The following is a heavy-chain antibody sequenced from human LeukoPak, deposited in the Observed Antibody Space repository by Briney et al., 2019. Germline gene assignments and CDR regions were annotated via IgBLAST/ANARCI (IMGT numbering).Heavy chain of an antibody. CDR1: GFTSSSYA. CDR2: ISYDGSNK. CDR3: ARDGPDSSGYYIAC. J-gene: IGHJ4*02. V-gene: IGHV3-30-3*01. D-gene: IGHD3-22*01. Sequence: SLRLSCAVSGFTSSSYAIHWGRQAPGTGLEWVGVISYDGSNKYYTTSVKGRFTSSRDNSKNTLYLQMNSLRAEDTAVYYCARDGPDSSGYYIACGGEGTLVT.